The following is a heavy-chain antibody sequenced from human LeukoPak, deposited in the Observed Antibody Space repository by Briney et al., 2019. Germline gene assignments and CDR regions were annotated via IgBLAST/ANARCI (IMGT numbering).Heavy chain of an antibody. Sequence: PGGSLRLSCAASGFTFSSYEMNWVRQAPGKGLEWVSYISSSSSTIYYADSVKGRFTISRDNAKNSLYLQMNSLRAEDTAVYYCARDRPYYDSSGYESPAFDIWGQGTMVTVSS. CDR1: GFTFSSYE. D-gene: IGHD3-22*01. CDR3: ARDRPYYDSSGYESPAFDI. V-gene: IGHV3-48*03. CDR2: ISSSSSTI. J-gene: IGHJ3*02.